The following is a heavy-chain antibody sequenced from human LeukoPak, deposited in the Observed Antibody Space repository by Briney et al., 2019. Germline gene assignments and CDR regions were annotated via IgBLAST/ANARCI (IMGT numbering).Heavy chain of an antibody. Sequence: ASVKVSCKASGYTFTGYYMHWVRQAPGQGLEWMGRINPNSGGTNYAQKFQGRVTMTRDTSISTAYMELSRLRSDDTAVYYCASWDIVVVPAATFDYWGQGTLVTVS. CDR1: GYTFTGYY. D-gene: IGHD2-2*01. J-gene: IGHJ4*02. V-gene: IGHV1-2*06. CDR3: ASWDIVVVPAATFDY. CDR2: INPNSGGT.